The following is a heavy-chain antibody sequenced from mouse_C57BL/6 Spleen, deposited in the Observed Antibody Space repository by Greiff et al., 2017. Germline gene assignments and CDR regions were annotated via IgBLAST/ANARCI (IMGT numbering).Heavy chain of an antibody. CDR2: IRNKANGYTT. CDR3: ARLYGNYFWYFDV. CDR1: GFTFPDYY. Sequence: EVNLVESGGGLVQPGGSLSLSCAASGFTFPDYYMSWVRQPPGKALEWLGFIRNKANGYTTEYSASVKGRFTISRDTSQSILYLQMNALRAEDSATYYCARLYGNYFWYFDVWGTGTTVTVSS. D-gene: IGHD2-1*01. V-gene: IGHV7-3*01. J-gene: IGHJ1*03.